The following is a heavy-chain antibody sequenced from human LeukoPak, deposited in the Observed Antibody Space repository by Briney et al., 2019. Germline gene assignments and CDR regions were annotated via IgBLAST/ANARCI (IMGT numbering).Heavy chain of an antibody. V-gene: IGHV4-59*01. CDR3: ARVPQYCSSTSCFLGYFDY. J-gene: IGHJ4*02. D-gene: IGHD2-2*01. Sequence: SETLSLTCTVSGGSISTYYWSWIRQPPGKGLEWIGYIYYSGSTNYNPSLKSRVTISVDTSKNQFSLKPSSVTAADTAVYYCARVPQYCSSTSCFLGYFDYWGQGTLVTVSS. CDR1: GGSISTYY. CDR2: IYYSGST.